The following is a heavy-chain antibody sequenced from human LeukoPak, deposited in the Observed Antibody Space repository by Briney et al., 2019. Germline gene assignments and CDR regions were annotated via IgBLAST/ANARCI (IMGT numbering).Heavy chain of an antibody. J-gene: IGHJ4*02. Sequence: PGGSLRLSCAASGFTFSSYAMSWVRQAPGKGLEWVSAISGSGGSTYYADSVKGRFTISRDNSKNTLYLQMNSLRAEDTAVYYCAKDEFWFGEFSPFGYWGQGTLVTVSS. V-gene: IGHV3-23*01. CDR3: AKDEFWFGEFSPFGY. CDR1: GFTFSSYA. D-gene: IGHD3-10*01. CDR2: ISGSGGST.